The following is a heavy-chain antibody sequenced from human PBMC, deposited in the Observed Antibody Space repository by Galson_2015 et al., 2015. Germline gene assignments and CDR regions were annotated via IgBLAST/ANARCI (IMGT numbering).Heavy chain of an antibody. CDR1: GFTFSSYS. V-gene: IGHV3-21*01. Sequence: SLRLSCAASGFTFSSYSMNWVRQAPGKGLEWVSSISSSSSYIYYADSVKGRFTISRDNAKNSLYLQMNSLRAKDTAVYYCARGPDDYYYYGMDVWGQGTTVTVSS. J-gene: IGHJ6*02. CDR2: ISSSSSYI. D-gene: IGHD1-14*01. CDR3: ARGPDDYYYYGMDV.